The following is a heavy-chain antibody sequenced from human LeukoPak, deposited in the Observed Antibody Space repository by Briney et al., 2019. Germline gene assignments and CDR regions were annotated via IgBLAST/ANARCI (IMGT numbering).Heavy chain of an antibody. J-gene: IGHJ6*02. CDR3: TTMSGPVNDIDV. D-gene: IGHD3-3*01. Sequence: GGSLRLSCAASRFTFSTYAMSWVRQAPGKGLEWVGRIKSKTDGGTTDYAAPVKGRFTISRDDSKNTLYLQMNSLKTEDTAVYYCTTMSGPVNDIDVWGQGTTVTVSS. CDR2: IKSKTDGGTT. CDR1: RFTFSTYA. V-gene: IGHV3-15*01.